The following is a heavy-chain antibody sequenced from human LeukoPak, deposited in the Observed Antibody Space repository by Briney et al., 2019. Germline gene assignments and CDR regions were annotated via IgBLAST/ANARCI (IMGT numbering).Heavy chain of an antibody. CDR2: ISYDGSNK. CDR3: ARGDSSSWYALFYYYYMDV. CDR1: GFTFSSYG. Sequence: GGSLRLSCAASGFTFSSYGMHWVRQAPGKGLEWVAVISYDGSNKYFADSVKGRFTISRDNSKNTLYLQMNSLRAEDTAVYYCARGDSSSWYALFYYYYMDVWGKGTTVTVSS. J-gene: IGHJ6*03. D-gene: IGHD6-13*01. V-gene: IGHV3-30*03.